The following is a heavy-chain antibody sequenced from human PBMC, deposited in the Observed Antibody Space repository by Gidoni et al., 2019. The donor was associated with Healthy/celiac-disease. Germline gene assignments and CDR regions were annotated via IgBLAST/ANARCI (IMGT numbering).Heavy chain of an antibody. J-gene: IGHJ6*02. CDR2: VIPTFGTA. Sequence: QVQLVQSGAEVKKPGSSVKVSCKAYGGTFSSDAISWVRQAPGQGLEWMGGVIPTFGTANYAQKFQGRVTITADESTSTAYMELSSLRSEDTAVYYCARLIPGDFWSGTSHKHQYGMDVWGQGTTVTFSS. D-gene: IGHD3-3*01. CDR3: ARLIPGDFWSGTSHKHQYGMDV. V-gene: IGHV1-69*01. CDR1: GGTFSSDA.